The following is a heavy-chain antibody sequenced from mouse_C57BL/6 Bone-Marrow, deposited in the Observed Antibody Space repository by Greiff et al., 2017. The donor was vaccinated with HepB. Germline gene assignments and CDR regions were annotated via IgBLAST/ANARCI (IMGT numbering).Heavy chain of an antibody. CDR3: ASYEGRQLRLRDYAMDY. Sequence: EVQLVESGGGLVQPGGSLSLSCAASGFTFTDYYMSWVRQPPGKALEWLGFIRNKANGYTTEYSASVKGRFTISRDNSQSILYLQMNALRAEDSATYYCASYEGRQLRLRDYAMDYWGQGPSVTVSS. D-gene: IGHD3-2*02. V-gene: IGHV7-3*01. J-gene: IGHJ4*01. CDR2: IRNKANGYTT. CDR1: GFTFTDYY.